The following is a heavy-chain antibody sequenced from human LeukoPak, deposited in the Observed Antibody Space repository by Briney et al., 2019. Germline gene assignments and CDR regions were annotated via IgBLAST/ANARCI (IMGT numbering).Heavy chain of an antibody. CDR1: GGTFSSYA. V-gene: IGHV1-69*01. D-gene: IGHD4-17*01. J-gene: IGHJ5*02. CDR2: IIPIFGTA. Sequence: SVNVSCRASGGTFSSYAISWVRQAPGQGLEWMGGIIPIFGTANYAQKFQGRVTITADESTSTAYMELSSLRSEDTAVYYCARGYGDYPNWFDPWGQGTLVTVSS. CDR3: ARGYGDYPNWFDP.